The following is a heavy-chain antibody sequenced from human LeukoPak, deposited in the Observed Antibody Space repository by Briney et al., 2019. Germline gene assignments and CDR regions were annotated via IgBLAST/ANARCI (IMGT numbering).Heavy chain of an antibody. CDR1: GFSFSSYW. V-gene: IGHV3-74*01. Sequence: PGGSLRLSCAASGFSFSSYWMHWVRQAPGKGLVWASRIKSDGSSPGYADSVKGRFTISRDNAKNTLYLQMNSLRAEDTAVYFCARGVAFSDNLFDSWGQGTLVTVSS. D-gene: IGHD3-9*01. J-gene: IGHJ4*02. CDR3: ARGVAFSDNLFDS. CDR2: IKSDGSSP.